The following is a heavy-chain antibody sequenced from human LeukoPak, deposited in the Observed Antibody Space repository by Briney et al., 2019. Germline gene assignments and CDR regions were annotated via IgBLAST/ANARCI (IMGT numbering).Heavy chain of an antibody. CDR1: GFTFSTYS. V-gene: IGHV3-48*01. CDR3: ARGPLTVVADAFDI. D-gene: IGHD2-15*01. J-gene: IGHJ3*02. CDR2: ISNSSSTI. Sequence: GGSLRLSCAASGFTFSTYSMNWVRQAPGKGLEWVSYISNSSSTIYYADSVKGRFTISRDNSKNTLYLQMNSLRAEDTAVYYCARGPLTVVADAFDIWGQGTMVTVSS.